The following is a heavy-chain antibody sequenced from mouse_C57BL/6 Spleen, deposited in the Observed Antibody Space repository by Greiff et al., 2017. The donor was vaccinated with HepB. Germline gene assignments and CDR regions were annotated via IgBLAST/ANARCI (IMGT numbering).Heavy chain of an antibody. CDR1: GFTFSSYA. V-gene: IGHV5-4*01. Sequence: EVKLMESGGGLVKPGGSLKLSCAASGFTFSSYAMSWVRQTPEKRLEWVATISDGGSYTYYPDNVKGRFTISRDNAKNNLYLQMSHLKSEDTAMYYCARDRWFYYAMDYWGQGTSVTVSS. D-gene: IGHD2-3*01. CDR2: ISDGGSYT. J-gene: IGHJ4*01. CDR3: ARDRWFYYAMDY.